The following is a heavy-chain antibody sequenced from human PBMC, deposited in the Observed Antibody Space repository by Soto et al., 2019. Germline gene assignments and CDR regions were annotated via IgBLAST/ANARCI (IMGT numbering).Heavy chain of an antibody. CDR1: GGSFSGYY. J-gene: IGHJ4*02. D-gene: IGHD1-26*01. V-gene: IGHV4-34*01. CDR2: INHSGST. CDR3: ARGPGATDYYFDY. Sequence: PSETLSLTCAFYGGSFSGYYWSLIRQPPGKGLEWIGEINHSGSTNYNPSLKSRVTISVDTSKNQFSLKLSSVTAADTAVYYCARGPGATDYYFDYWGQGTLVTVSS.